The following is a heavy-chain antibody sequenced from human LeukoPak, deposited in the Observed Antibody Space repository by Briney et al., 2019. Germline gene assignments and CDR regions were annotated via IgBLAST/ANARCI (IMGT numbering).Heavy chain of an antibody. Sequence: SVKVSCKASGGTFSSYAISWVRQAPGQGLEWMGRIIPILGIANYAQKFQGRVTITADKSTSTAYMELSSLRSEDTAVYYCASSMVRGVQARYYYYGMDVWGQGTTVTVSS. CDR2: IIPILGIA. V-gene: IGHV1-69*04. J-gene: IGHJ6*02. CDR1: GGTFSSYA. D-gene: IGHD3-10*01. CDR3: ASSMVRGVQARYYYYGMDV.